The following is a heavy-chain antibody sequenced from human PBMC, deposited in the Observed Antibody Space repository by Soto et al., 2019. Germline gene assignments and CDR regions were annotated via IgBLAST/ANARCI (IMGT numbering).Heavy chain of an antibody. Sequence: VQLQQWGAGLLKPSETLSLTCAVYGGSFSGYHWSWFRQPPGKGREWIGEINPSGSINYNPPPKGRVTISVDTSKNQFSLNLSSVTAADTAVYYCATFVGATTVTRGSPRDYWGQGTLVTVSS. J-gene: IGHJ4*02. V-gene: IGHV4-34*01. CDR3: ATFVGATTVTRGSPRDY. CDR1: GGSFSGYH. CDR2: INPSGSI. D-gene: IGHD4-4*01.